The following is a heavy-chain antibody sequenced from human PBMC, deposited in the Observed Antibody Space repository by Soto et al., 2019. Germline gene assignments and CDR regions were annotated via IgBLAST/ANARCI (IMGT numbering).Heavy chain of an antibody. CDR1: GFTFSSYG. V-gene: IGHV3-33*01. CDR3: AIDLTPIFAVVKKKYGMDV. CDR2: IWYDGSNK. J-gene: IGHJ6*02. D-gene: IGHD3-3*01. Sequence: SLRLSCAASGFTFSSYGMHWVRQAPGKGLEWVAVIWYDGSNKYYADSVKGRFTISRDNSKNTLYLQMNSLRAEDTAVYYCAIDLTPIFAVVKKKYGMDVSGQGTTVTVSS.